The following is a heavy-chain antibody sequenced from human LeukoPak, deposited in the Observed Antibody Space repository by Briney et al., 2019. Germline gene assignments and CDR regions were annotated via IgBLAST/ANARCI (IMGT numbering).Heavy chain of an antibody. CDR1: GYTFTGYY. Sequence: ASVKVSCKASGYTFTGYYMHWVRQAPGQGLEWMGWINPNSGGTNYAQKFQGRVTMTRDTSISTAYMELSRLRSDDTAVYYCASRPALYYYDSSGDQGIDYWGQGTLVTVSS. CDR2: INPNSGGT. D-gene: IGHD3-22*01. J-gene: IGHJ4*02. V-gene: IGHV1-2*02. CDR3: ASRPALYYYDSSGDQGIDY.